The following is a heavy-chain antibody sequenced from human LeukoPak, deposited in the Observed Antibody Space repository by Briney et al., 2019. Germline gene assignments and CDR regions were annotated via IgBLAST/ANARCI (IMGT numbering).Heavy chain of an antibody. CDR1: VGSFSGYY. Sequence: SETLSLTCAFYVGSFSGYYWSWIRQPPGKGLEWIGEINHSGSTNYNPSLKSRVTISVDTSKNQYSLKLSSVTAADTAVYYCARSYGDYVWFSAFDIWGQGTMVTVSS. CDR3: ARSYGDYVWFSAFDI. V-gene: IGHV4-34*01. CDR2: INHSGST. D-gene: IGHD4-17*01. J-gene: IGHJ3*02.